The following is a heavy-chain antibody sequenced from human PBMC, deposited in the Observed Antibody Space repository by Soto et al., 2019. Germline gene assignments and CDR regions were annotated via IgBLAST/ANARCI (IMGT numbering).Heavy chain of an antibody. D-gene: IGHD3-3*01. CDR2: INHSGST. CDR1: GGSFSCYY. V-gene: IGHV4-34*01. Sequence: PSETLSLTCAVYGGSFSCYYWSWIRQPPGKGLEWIGEINHSGSTNYNPSLKSRVTISVDTSKNQFSLKLSSVTAADTAVYYCARGLTGLRFLEWLLYGYYFDYWGQGTLVTVSS. J-gene: IGHJ4*02. CDR3: ARGLTGLRFLEWLLYGYYFDY.